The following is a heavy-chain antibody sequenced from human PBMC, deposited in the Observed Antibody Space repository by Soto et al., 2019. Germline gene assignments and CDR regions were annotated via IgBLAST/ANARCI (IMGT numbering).Heavy chain of an antibody. CDR3: AGQWLAGYGAFDP. Sequence: QVQLQESGPGLVKPSGTLSLTCAVSGGSVNNDKWWSWVRQPPGKGLEWVGEIHSSGSTNYNXXXXXRATXXXXXXXXXXXXXXXXVTAADTAVYFCAGQWLAGYGAFDPWGQXTLXTXSS. CDR1: GGSVNNDKW. D-gene: IGHD6-19*01. V-gene: IGHV4-4*02. CDR2: IHSSGST. J-gene: IGHJ5*02.